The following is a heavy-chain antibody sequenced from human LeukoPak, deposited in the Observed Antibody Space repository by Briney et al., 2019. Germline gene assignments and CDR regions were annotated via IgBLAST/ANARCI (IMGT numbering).Heavy chain of an antibody. V-gene: IGHV3-23*01. CDR1: GFTFRTYA. D-gene: IGHD1-1*01. Sequence: GGSLRLSCAASGFTFRTYAMSLVRQAPGKGLEWVSVITGTGGGGNKTYYADSVRGRFSISRDDSKNVLFLQMNDLRVDDTAVYFCATTVTLDFWGQGTRVLVSS. J-gene: IGHJ4*02. CDR3: ATTVTLDF. CDR2: ITGTGGGGNKT.